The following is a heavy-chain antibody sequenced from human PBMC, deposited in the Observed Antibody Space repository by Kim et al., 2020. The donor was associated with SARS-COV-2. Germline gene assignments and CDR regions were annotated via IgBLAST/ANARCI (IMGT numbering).Heavy chain of an antibody. D-gene: IGHD3-22*01. CDR3: AGLRSGYYSWYFDY. Sequence: SPSFQGQVTISADKSISTAYLQWSSLKASDTAMYYCAGLRSGYYSWYFDYWGQGTLVTVSS. V-gene: IGHV5-51*01. J-gene: IGHJ4*02.